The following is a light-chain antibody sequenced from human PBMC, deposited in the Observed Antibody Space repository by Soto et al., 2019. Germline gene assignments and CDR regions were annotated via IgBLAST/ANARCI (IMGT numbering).Light chain of an antibody. V-gene: IGKV1-5*01. CDR3: QQSYSTALT. CDR1: QSITSW. J-gene: IGKJ4*01. Sequence: DIHMTQSPSTRSASVRDGVTSTFRASQSITSWLAWYQQKPGKAPKLLIYDASSLESGVPSRFSGSGSGTEFTLTISSLQPDDFATYYCQQSYSTALTFGGGTKVDIK. CDR2: DAS.